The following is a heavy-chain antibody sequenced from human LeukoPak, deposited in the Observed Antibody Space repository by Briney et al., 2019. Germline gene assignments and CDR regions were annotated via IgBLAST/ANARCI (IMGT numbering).Heavy chain of an antibody. CDR1: GGSFSGYY. V-gene: IGHV4-59*01. J-gene: IGHJ4*02. D-gene: IGHD3-22*01. CDR3: ARLYSGSLGRVFDY. CDR2: IYNSGST. Sequence: SETLSLTCAVYGGSFSGYYWSWIRQPPGKGLEWIGYIYNSGSTNYNPSLKSRVTISVDTSKNQFSLKLSSVTAADTAVYYCARLYSGSLGRVFDYWGQGTLVTVSS.